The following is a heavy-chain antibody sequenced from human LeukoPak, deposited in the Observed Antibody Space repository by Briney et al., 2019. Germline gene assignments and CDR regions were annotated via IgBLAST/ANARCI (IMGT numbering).Heavy chain of an antibody. J-gene: IGHJ5*02. V-gene: IGHV5-51*01. CDR3: ARAPLDSSGNHWGVWFDP. D-gene: IGHD3-22*01. CDR1: GYSFSSYW. Sequence: GESLKISCKGSGYSFSSYWIGWVRQMPGKGLEWMGIIYPGHSDTKYSPSFQGQVTMSADRSINTAYLQWSSLKASDTAIYYCARAPLDSSGNHWGVWFDPWGQGTLVTVSS. CDR2: IYPGHSDT.